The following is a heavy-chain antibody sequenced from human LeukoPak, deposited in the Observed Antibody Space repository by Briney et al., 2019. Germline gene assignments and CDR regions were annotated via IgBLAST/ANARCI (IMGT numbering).Heavy chain of an antibody. CDR2: ISHGGRT. D-gene: IGHD1-26*01. CDR3: AGGSGEAWEVLWY. CDR1: GGSISSSNW. J-gene: IGHJ4*02. V-gene: IGHV4-4*02. Sequence: TSETLSLTCAVSGGSISSSNWWIWLRQPPGKGLEGSGKISHGGRTNYTPALTSRVTISVDEYRNQFSLRLSSVTGADTAVYDCAGGSGEAWEVLWYWAEGTLVTV.